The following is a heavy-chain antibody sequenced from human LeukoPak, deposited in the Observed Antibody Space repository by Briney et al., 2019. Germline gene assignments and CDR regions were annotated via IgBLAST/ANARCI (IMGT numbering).Heavy chain of an antibody. CDR1: GGSFSGYY. J-gene: IGHJ4*02. CDR2: INHSGST. Sequence: SETLSLTGAVYGGSFSGYYWSWIRQPPGKGLEWIGEINHSGSTNYNPSLKSRVTISVDTSKNQFSLKLSSVTAADTAVYYCARKPGYCSGGSCYAHGARGFDYWGQGTLVTVSS. V-gene: IGHV4-34*01. CDR3: ARKPGYCSGGSCYAHGARGFDY. D-gene: IGHD2-15*01.